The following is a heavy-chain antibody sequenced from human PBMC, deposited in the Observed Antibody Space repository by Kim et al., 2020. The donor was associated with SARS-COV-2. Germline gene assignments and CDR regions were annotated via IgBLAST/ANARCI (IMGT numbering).Heavy chain of an antibody. V-gene: IGHV3-9*01. CDR3: AQGTIAAAPGIDV. J-gene: IGHJ6*02. Sequence: GYAVSVKGRLTISRENAKNSLYLQMNSLRAEDTALYYCAQGTIAAAPGIDVWGQGTTVTVSS. D-gene: IGHD6-25*01.